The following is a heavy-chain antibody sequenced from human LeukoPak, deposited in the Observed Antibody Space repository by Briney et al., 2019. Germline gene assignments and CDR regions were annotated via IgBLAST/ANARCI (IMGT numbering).Heavy chain of an antibody. Sequence: PGGSLRLSCAASGFTFSDYYMSWIRQAPGKGLEWVSYISSSGSTIYYADSVKGRFTISRDNAKNSLYLQMNSLRAEDTAVYYCARVPAMVYYYYYGMDVWGQGTTVTVSS. V-gene: IGHV3-11*01. CDR2: ISSSGSTI. CDR1: GFTFSDYY. D-gene: IGHD5-18*01. J-gene: IGHJ6*02. CDR3: ARVPAMVYYYYYGMDV.